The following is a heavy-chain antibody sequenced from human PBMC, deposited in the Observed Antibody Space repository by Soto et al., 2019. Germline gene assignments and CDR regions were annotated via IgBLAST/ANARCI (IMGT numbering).Heavy chain of an antibody. CDR2: IHHGGAT. CDR1: GGSISHSY. J-gene: IGHJ5*02. CDR3: ARLYNSSDWTDFDV. Sequence: QEELQESGPGLVKPSETLSLTCTVSGGSISHSYWSWLRLSPGKGLEWIGYIHHGGATTYNPSLKSRGTISLGTPKKHFYLNLRSVTAADTAVYFCARLYNSSDWTDFDVWGQGTRVTVSS. D-gene: IGHD6-19*01. V-gene: IGHV4-59*08.